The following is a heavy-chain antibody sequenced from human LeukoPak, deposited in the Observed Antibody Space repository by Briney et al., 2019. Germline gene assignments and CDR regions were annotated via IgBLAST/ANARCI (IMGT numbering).Heavy chain of an antibody. CDR2: IYYSGST. J-gene: IGHJ6*02. D-gene: IGHD1-26*01. CDR1: GGSISSSSYY. CDR3: AGVVGATLMGYYYYGMDV. V-gene: IGHV4-39*01. Sequence: PSETLSLTCTVSGGSISSSSYYWGWIRQPPGKGLEWIGSIYYSGSTYYNPSLKSRVTISVGTSKNQFSLKLSSVTAADTAVYYCAGVVGATLMGYYYYGMDVWGQGTTVTVSS.